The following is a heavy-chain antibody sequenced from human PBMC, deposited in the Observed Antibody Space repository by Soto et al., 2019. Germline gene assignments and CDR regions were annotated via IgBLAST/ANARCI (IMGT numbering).Heavy chain of an antibody. D-gene: IGHD1-26*01. J-gene: IGHJ4*02. Sequence: QITLRESGPTRVRPTQPLTLTCSFSGFSLTTTGVGVGWIRQPPGEAPEWLAGIYWDDDKRYSPSLKSRLTISKDTVKNQGGVTQHNRDPEDTGTYYCAHRAVYSGGYWDGGYFDIWGQGTPVTVSP. CDR3: AHRAVYSGGYWDGGYFDI. CDR2: IYWDDDK. V-gene: IGHV2-5*02. CDR1: GFSLTTTGVG.